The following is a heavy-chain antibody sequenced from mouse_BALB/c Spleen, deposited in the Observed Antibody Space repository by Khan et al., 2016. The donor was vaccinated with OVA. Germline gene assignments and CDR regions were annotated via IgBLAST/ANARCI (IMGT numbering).Heavy chain of an antibody. Sequence: VQLKQSGPELVRPGASVKLSCKASGYSFTGYFMNWVMQSHGKSLEWIGRINPHIGETFYNQRFKDKATLTVDESSSTAHLALRSLASEDSAVYYCTRIYRSDFDYWGQGTTLTVSS. CDR1: GYSFTGYF. CDR3: TRIYRSDFDY. J-gene: IGHJ2*01. D-gene: IGHD1-1*01. V-gene: IGHV1-20*02. CDR2: INPHIGET.